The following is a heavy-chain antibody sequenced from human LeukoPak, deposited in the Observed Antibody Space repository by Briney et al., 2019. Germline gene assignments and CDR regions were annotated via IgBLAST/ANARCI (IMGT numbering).Heavy chain of an antibody. CDR3: AKGKTYLDAFDI. V-gene: IGHV3-23*01. CDR2: IDASGGAT. Sequence: GESLRLSCAASGFSFSYYAMYWVRQAPGKGLEWVSTIDASGGATYYADSVEGRFTISRDNSKNTFYLQMNSLRAEDTAVYYCAKGKTYLDAFDIWGQGTMVTVSP. J-gene: IGHJ3*02. CDR1: GFSFSYYA. D-gene: IGHD3-10*01.